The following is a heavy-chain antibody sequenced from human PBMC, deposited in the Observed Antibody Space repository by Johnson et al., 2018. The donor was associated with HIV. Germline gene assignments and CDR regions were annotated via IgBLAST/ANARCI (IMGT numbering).Heavy chain of an antibody. CDR1: GFTFSSYD. Sequence: VQLVESGGGLVQPGGSLRLSCAASGFTFSSYDMHWVRQATGKGLEWVSAIGTAGDTYYPGSVKGRFTISRDNSKNTLYLQINSLRAEDTAVYYCANLGDYSGINGFDIWGQGTMVTVSS. V-gene: IGHV3-13*01. J-gene: IGHJ3*02. CDR3: ANLGDYSGINGFDI. D-gene: IGHD4-23*01. CDR2: IGTAGDT.